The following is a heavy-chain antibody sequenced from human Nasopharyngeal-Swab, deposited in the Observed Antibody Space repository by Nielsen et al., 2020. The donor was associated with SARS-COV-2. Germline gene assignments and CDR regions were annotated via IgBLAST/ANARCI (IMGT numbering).Heavy chain of an antibody. J-gene: IGHJ4*01. CDR1: GASISSSNYY. CDR3: ARHSSGWSFDY. Sequence: SETLSLTCTVSGASISSSNYYWGWIRQPPGKGLEWIGTIYYSGSTYFNPSLKSRVTMSVDTSKHQFSLNLSSVTAADTALYYCARHSSGWSFDYWDHGTLVTSPQ. V-gene: IGHV4-39*01. CDR2: IYYSGST. D-gene: IGHD6-19*01.